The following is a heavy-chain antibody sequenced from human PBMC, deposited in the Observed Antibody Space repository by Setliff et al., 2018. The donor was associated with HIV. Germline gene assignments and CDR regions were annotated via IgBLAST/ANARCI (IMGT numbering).Heavy chain of an antibody. CDR1: GHSFTTYY. V-gene: IGHV1-46*01. Sequence: ASVKVSCKTSGHSFTTYYIHWMRQAPGQGLEWVGLMYTSGGGAKYAQKFQGRVTMTRDTSTRTVYMELSSLRSEDTAVYYCARVEGATATLTDWGQGTLVIAPQ. J-gene: IGHJ4*02. CDR3: ARVEGATATLTD. D-gene: IGHD1-26*01. CDR2: MYTSGGGA.